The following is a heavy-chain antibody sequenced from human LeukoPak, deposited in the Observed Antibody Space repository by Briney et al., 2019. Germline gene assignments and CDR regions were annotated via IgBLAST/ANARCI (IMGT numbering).Heavy chain of an antibody. Sequence: GGSLRLSCAPSGFTFSTYTMNWVRQAPGEGLEWVSSISTSRSYIYYADSVKGRFTISRDNAKNSLNLQMNSLRAEDAAVYYCAREEGGSARAFDIWGRGTMVTVSS. D-gene: IGHD3-16*01. CDR2: ISTSRSYI. CDR3: AREEGGSARAFDI. CDR1: GFTFSTYT. V-gene: IGHV3-21*06. J-gene: IGHJ3*02.